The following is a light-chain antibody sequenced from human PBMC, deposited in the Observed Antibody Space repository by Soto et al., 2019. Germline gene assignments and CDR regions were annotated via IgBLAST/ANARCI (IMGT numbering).Light chain of an antibody. CDR2: DAS. CDR1: QSLGRY. Sequence: DSVFTPSPDTLSLSPGASATLSGRASQSLGRYLAWYQQNPGQAPRILIYDASHSATGIPVRFSGSGSDSDFTLTIRRLEPEEFAVYYCQQRSYPITLGKGTRREIK. CDR3: QQRSYPIT. V-gene: IGKV3-11*01. J-gene: IGKJ5*01.